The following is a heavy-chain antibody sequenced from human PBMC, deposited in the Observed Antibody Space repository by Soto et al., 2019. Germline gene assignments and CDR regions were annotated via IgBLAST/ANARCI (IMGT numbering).Heavy chain of an antibody. CDR1: GGSVSSGGYY. CDR2: IYYSGST. Sequence: PSETLSLTCTVSGGSVSSGGYYWSWIRQHPGKGLEWIGYIYYSGSTYYNPSLKSRVTISVDTSKNQFSLKLSSVTAADTAVYYCARTTITVPTYNWFDPWGQGTLVTVSS. D-gene: IGHD5-12*01. V-gene: IGHV4-31*03. J-gene: IGHJ5*02. CDR3: ARTTITVPTYNWFDP.